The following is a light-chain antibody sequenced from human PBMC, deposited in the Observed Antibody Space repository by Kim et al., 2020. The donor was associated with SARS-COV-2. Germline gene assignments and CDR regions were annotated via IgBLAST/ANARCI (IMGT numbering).Light chain of an antibody. CDR3: QQYSHWPPYT. Sequence: EIVMTQSPATLSVSPGERVTLSCRASQSVDTNLAWYQQKPGKAPRLLIYGASTRATDIPARFSGSGSGTEFTLIVSSLQSEDFAVYYCQQYSHWPPYTFGPGTKLEI. J-gene: IGKJ2*01. V-gene: IGKV3-15*01. CDR1: QSVDTN. CDR2: GAS.